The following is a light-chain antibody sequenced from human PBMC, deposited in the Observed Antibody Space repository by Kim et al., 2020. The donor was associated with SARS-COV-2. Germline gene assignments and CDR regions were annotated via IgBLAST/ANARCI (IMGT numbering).Light chain of an antibody. V-gene: IGKV3-15*01. J-gene: IGKJ1*01. CDR3: QQYNNWPPWT. CDR2: GAS. Sequence: VSPGERGILSCRASQSVSNNLAWYQQRPGQAPRLLIYGASTRATDIPVRFTGSGSGTEFTLTISSLRSEDFAVYYCQQYNNWPPWTFGQGTKLEI. CDR1: QSVSNN.